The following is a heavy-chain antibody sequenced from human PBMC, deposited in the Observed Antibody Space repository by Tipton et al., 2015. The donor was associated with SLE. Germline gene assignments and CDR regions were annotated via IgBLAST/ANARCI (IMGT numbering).Heavy chain of an antibody. J-gene: IGHJ5*02. D-gene: IGHD2-2*01. Sequence: TLSLTCTVSGGSISSGSYYWSWIRQPAGKGLEWIGRIYTSGSTNYNPSLKSRVTISVDTSKNQFSLKLSSVTAADTAVYYCARHEGYCSSTSCYAGWFDPWGQGTLVTVSS. CDR1: GGSISSGSYY. CDR3: ARHEGYCSSTSCYAGWFDP. V-gene: IGHV4-61*02. CDR2: IYTSGST.